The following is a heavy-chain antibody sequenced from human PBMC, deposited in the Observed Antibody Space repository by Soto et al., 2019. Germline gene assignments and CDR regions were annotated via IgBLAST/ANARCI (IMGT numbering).Heavy chain of an antibody. CDR1: GYTFSNYY. V-gene: IGHV1-2*02. D-gene: IGHD4-17*01. CDR2: INPNSGGT. J-gene: IGHJ5*02. Sequence: QVTLVQSGAEVKKPGPSVKVSCKASGYTFSNYYFHWVRQAPGPGLEWMGWINPNSGGTNYVQQFQGRVTMTRDTSISTAYMDLSRLTSDDTAVYYCARGGDYDWFAPWGQGTLLAVSS. CDR3: ARGGDYDWFAP.